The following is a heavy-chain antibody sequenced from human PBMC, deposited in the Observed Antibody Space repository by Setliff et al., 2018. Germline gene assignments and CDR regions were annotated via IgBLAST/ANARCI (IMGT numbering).Heavy chain of an antibody. Sequence: SSETLSLTCSVSGASISSGSNYWSWIRQPAGKGVEWIGHILSSGGTNYNPSLKNRVSISLDTSKNQFSLNLSSVTAADTAVYYCVRDQGRRGWFDAWGQGTLVTSPQ. V-gene: IGHV4-61*10. CDR1: GASISSGSNY. J-gene: IGHJ5*02. CDR3: VRDQGRRGWFDA. CDR2: ILSSGGT.